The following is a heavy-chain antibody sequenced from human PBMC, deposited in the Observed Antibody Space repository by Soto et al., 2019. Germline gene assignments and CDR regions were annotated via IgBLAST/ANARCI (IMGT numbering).Heavy chain of an antibody. D-gene: IGHD3-3*01. V-gene: IGHV3-48*02. Sequence: GGSLRLSCAASGFTFSSYSMNWVRQAPGKGLEWVSYISSSSSTIYYADSVKGRFTISRDNAKNSLYLQMNSLRDEDTAVYYCARDPDYDFWSGYSKGAYYYYGMDVWGQGTTVTVSS. CDR1: GFTFSSYS. CDR2: ISSSSSTI. J-gene: IGHJ6*02. CDR3: ARDPDYDFWSGYSKGAYYYYGMDV.